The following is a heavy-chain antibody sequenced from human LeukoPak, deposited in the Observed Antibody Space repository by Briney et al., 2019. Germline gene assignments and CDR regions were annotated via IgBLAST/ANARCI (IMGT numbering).Heavy chain of an antibody. CDR1: GFIFSSYW. J-gene: IGHJ4*02. V-gene: IGHV3-7*01. CDR2: IKQDGSEK. CDR3: ANSVVAGSGGVDY. D-gene: IGHD3-22*01. Sequence: TGGSLRLSCAASGFIFSSYWMTWVHQAPGKGPEWVANIKQDGSEKYYVDSVKGRFTISRDNAKNSLYLQMNSLRAEDTAVYYCANSVVAGSGGVDYWGQGTLVTVSS.